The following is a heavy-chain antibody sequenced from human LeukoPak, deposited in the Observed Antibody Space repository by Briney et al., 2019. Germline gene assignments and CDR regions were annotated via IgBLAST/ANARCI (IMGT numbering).Heavy chain of an antibody. J-gene: IGHJ2*01. CDR2: IYYRGST. CDR1: GGSISSTSYY. Sequence: PSKTLSLTCTVSGGSISSTSYYWGWIRQPPGKGLEWIGSIYYRGSTYYNPSLKSRLTISVDTSKNQFSLSLSSVTAADTAVYYCARGSSGWPWYFDLWGRGTLVTVSS. V-gene: IGHV4-39*01. D-gene: IGHD6-19*01. CDR3: ARGSSGWPWYFDL.